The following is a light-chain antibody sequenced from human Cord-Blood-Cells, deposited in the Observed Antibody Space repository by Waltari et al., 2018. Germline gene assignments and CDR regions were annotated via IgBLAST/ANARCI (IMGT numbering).Light chain of an antibody. CDR1: QSSSSY. V-gene: IGKV1-39*01. J-gene: IGKJ2*01. Sequence: DIQMTQSLSSLSASVGDRVTITCRARQSSSSYLNWYQQKPGKAPKLLIYAASSLQSGVPSRFSGSVAGTDFTLTISSLQPEDFATYYCQQSYSTPYTFGQGTKLEIK. CDR2: AAS. CDR3: QQSYSTPYT.